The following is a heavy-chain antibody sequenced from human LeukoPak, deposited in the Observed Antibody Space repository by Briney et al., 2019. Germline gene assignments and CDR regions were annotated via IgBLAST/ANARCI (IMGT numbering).Heavy chain of an antibody. V-gene: IGHV4-39*01. J-gene: IGHJ4*02. CDR3: ARQTGSGLFILP. Sequence: PSETLSLTCTVSGGSIISSSFWWGWIRQPPGKGLEWIGSIYYSGVSYYNTSLKSRVTISVDTSKNQFSLRLTSVTAADTAVYYCARQTGSGLFILPGGQGTLVTVSS. D-gene: IGHD3/OR15-3a*01. CDR1: GGSIISSSFW. CDR2: IYYSGVS.